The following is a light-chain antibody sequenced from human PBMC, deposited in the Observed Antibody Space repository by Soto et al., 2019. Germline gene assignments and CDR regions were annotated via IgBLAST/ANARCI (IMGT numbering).Light chain of an antibody. CDR3: QQYNNWLKT. J-gene: IGKJ1*01. V-gene: IGKV3-15*01. Sequence: EIVMTQSPATLSVSPGERATLSCRASQSVSSNLAWYQQKPGQAPRLFIYGASTRATGIPARFSGSGSGTEFTLTISSLQSEDFAVYYCQQYNNWLKTFGQGTKGDIK. CDR2: GAS. CDR1: QSVSSN.